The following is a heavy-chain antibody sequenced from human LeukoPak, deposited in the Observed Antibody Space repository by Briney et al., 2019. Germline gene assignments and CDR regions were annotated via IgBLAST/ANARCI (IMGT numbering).Heavy chain of an antibody. V-gene: IGHV3-23*01. CDR3: AKDRPNYYGSNGHYYTRDGDY. CDR1: GFIFSNYA. J-gene: IGHJ4*02. CDR2: ISGSSEYT. Sequence: GGSLRLSCAGSGFIFSNYAMSWVRQTPGKGLEWVSSISGSSEYTFYEDSVKGRFTISRDNSKNTLYLQMNSLRAEDTAIYYCAKDRPNYYGSNGHYYTRDGDYWGQGTLVTVSS. D-gene: IGHD3-22*01.